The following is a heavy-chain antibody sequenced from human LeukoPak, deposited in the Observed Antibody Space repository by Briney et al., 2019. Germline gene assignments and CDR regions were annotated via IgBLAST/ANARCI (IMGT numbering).Heavy chain of an antibody. CDR1: GFIFSSYD. V-gene: IGHV3-23*01. J-gene: IGHJ3*01. Sequence: PGGSLRLSCVGSGFIFSSYDMGWVRQAPGKGLEWVSSISRAGDRTYYEDSVKGRFTISRDNSRNTMYLQTNSLRAEDTAVYYCARGESFAFDVWGQGTMVTVSS. CDR2: ISRAGDRT. CDR3: ARGESFAFDV.